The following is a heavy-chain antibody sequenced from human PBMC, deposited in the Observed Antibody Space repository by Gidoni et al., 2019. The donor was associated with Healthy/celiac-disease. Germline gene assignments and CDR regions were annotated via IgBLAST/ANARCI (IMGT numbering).Heavy chain of an antibody. D-gene: IGHD3-16*01. Sequence: QVQLVESGGGVVQPGRSLRLSCAASGFTFSSYGMHWVRQAPGTGLEWVAVIWYDGSNKYYADSVKGRFTISRDNSKNTLYRQMNSLRAEDTAVYYCASGVGGSDAFDIWGQGTMVTVSS. V-gene: IGHV3-33*01. J-gene: IGHJ3*02. CDR2: IWYDGSNK. CDR1: GFTFSSYG. CDR3: ASGVGGSDAFDI.